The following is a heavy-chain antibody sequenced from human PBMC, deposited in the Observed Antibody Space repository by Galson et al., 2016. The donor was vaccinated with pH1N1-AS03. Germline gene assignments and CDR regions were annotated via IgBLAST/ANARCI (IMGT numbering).Heavy chain of an antibody. Sequence: SLRLSCAASAFIFSNYGMHWVRQAPGKGLEWVAVISYGGTNKFYADSVKGRFTISRDNSKNTLYLQMNSLRAEDTAVYYCAKDIIIVGASLTGGYFDYWGQGTLVTVSS. CDR3: AKDIIIVGASLTGGYFDY. J-gene: IGHJ4*02. CDR1: AFIFSNYG. D-gene: IGHD1-26*01. CDR2: ISYGGTNK. V-gene: IGHV3-30*18.